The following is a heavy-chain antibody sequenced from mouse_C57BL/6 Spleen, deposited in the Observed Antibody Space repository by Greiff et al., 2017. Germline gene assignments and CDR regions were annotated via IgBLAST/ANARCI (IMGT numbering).Heavy chain of an antibody. CDR2: IYPGSGNT. J-gene: IGHJ4*01. CDR3: ARRGGGLRRDEYYYAMDY. D-gene: IGHD2-2*01. V-gene: IGHV1-84*01. Sequence: QVQLQHSGPELVKPGASVKISCKASGYTFTDYYINWVKQRPGQGLEWIGWIYPGSGNTKYNEKFKGKVTLTVDTSSSTAYMQLSSLTSEDSAVYFCARRGGGLRRDEYYYAMDYWGQGTSVTVSS. CDR1: GYTFTDYY.